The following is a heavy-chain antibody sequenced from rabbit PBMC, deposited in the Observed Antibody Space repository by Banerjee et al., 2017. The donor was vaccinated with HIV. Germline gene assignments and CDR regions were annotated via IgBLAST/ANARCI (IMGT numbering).Heavy chain of an antibody. CDR3: ARGPAGDAGYGYPYFNF. D-gene: IGHD6-1*01. J-gene: IGHJ4*01. Sequence: QEQLVESGGGRVKPGGTLTLTCAVSGLTCSNYWMNWVRQATGKGLEWIGCIYTGRGSTYYAPWAKGRFTISKTSSTTVTLPMTSLTAADTATYFCARGPAGDAGYGYPYFNFWGPGTLVTVS. V-gene: IGHV1S45*01. CDR1: GLTCSNYW. CDR2: IYTGRGST.